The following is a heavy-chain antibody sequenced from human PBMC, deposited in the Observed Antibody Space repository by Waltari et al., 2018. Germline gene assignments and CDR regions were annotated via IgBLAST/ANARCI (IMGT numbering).Heavy chain of an antibody. D-gene: IGHD2-2*01. CDR1: GGSVTDPRYF. Sequence: QESGPGLLKPSEPLSLTCAVSGGSVTDPRYFRGWIRQAPGKGLEWLGNIYYDGNTNYNPSLKSRVSISVDTSQKQFSLKLTSVTATDTAVYYCARQGLYCRSSNCVGLDFSHWGQGTLVAVS. J-gene: IGHJ4*02. CDR3: ARQGLYCRSSNCVGLDFSH. CDR2: IYYDGNT. V-gene: IGHV4-39*01.